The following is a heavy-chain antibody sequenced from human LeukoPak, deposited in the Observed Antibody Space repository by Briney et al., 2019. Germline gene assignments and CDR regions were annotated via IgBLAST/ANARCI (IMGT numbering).Heavy chain of an antibody. CDR2: IYYSGST. V-gene: IGHV4-59*01. CDR3: ARVPTGEGGTLADY. Sequence: PSETLSLTCTVSGGSISSYYWSWIRQPPGKGLERIGYIYYSGSTNYNPSLKSRVTISVDTSKNQFSLKLSSVTAADTAVYYCARVPTGEGGTLADYWGQGTLVTVSS. D-gene: IGHD2-15*01. J-gene: IGHJ4*02. CDR1: GGSISSYY.